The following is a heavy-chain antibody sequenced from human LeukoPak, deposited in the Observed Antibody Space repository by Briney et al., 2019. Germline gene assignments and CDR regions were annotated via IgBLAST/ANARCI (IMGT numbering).Heavy chain of an antibody. D-gene: IGHD5-12*01. CDR3: AKGAYDYIEMGYFDS. CDR2: LIGSSGST. J-gene: IGHJ4*02. V-gene: IGHV3-23*01. CDR1: GFTSTNYA. Sequence: GGSLRLSCAASGFTSTNYAMNWVRQAPGKGLEWVSILIGSSGSTDYADSLKGRFTISRDTSKNTLFLQMNSLRAEDTAIYYCAKGAYDYIEMGYFDSWGQGTLVTVSS.